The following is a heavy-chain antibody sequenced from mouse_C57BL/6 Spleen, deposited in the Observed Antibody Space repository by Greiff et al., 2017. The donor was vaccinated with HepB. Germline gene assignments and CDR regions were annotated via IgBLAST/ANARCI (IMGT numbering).Heavy chain of an antibody. Sequence: EVQLQQSGPELVKPGASVKISCKASGYSFTGYYMNWVKQSPEKSLEWIGEINPSTGGTTYNQKFKAKATLTVDKSSSTAYMQLKSLTSEDSAVYYCARSLITTVSPWFAYWGQGTLVTVSA. D-gene: IGHD1-1*01. CDR3: ARSLITTVSPWFAY. CDR1: GYSFTGYY. CDR2: INPSTGGT. V-gene: IGHV1-42*01. J-gene: IGHJ3*01.